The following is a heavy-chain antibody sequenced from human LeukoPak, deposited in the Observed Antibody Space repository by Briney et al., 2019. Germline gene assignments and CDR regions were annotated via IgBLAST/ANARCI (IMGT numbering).Heavy chain of an antibody. D-gene: IGHD3-22*01. V-gene: IGHV3-48*02. CDR3: ARDLYDEYYYDSSGYYYGGVDY. Sequence: PAGGSLRLSCAASGFTVSSNYMSWVRQAPGKGLEWVSYISSSSSTIFYADSVKGRFTISRDNAKNSLYLQMNSLRDEDTAVYYCARDLYDEYYYDSSGYYYGGVDYWGQGTLVTVSS. CDR1: GFTVSSNY. CDR2: ISSSSSTI. J-gene: IGHJ4*02.